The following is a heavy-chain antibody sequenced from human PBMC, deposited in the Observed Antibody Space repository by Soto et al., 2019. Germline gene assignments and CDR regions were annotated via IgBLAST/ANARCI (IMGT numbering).Heavy chain of an antibody. J-gene: IGHJ4*02. D-gene: IGHD2-8*01. V-gene: IGHV3-64*01. CDR2: ISSNGGRT. CDR1: GFTFSSYT. Sequence: GGSLRLSCAASGFTFSSYTMHWVRQAPGKGLEYVSGISSNGGRTHYANSVKGRFTISRDNSKNTLYLQMGSLRAEDTAVYYCARQDIVLMVYANDYWGQGTLVTVSS. CDR3: ARQDIVLMVYANDY.